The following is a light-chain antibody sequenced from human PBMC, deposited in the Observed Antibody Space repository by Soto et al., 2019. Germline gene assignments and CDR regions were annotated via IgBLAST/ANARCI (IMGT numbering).Light chain of an antibody. CDR1: QGVGST. J-gene: IGKJ5*01. CDR3: QQRSNWPIT. CDR2: DTS. Sequence: EIVMTQSPATLSVSPGERATLSCRASQGVGSTLNWYRQQPGQAPRLLIYDTSNRATGIPARFSGSGSGTDFTLTINNLDPEDFAVYYCQQRSNWPITFGQGTRLEI. V-gene: IGKV3D-11*01.